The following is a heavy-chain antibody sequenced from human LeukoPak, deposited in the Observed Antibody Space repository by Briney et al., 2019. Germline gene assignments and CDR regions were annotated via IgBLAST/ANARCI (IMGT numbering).Heavy chain of an antibody. CDR3: ARGYCGGDCYPLDY. D-gene: IGHD2-21*02. Sequence: GGSLRLSCAASGFTFSRNNMHWVRQAPGKGLEWVAFIQYDGKNEYYADSVKGRFTISKDNSKNTLYLQMNSLRAEDTAVYYCARGYCGGDCYPLDYWGQGTLVTVSS. V-gene: IGHV3-30*02. J-gene: IGHJ4*02. CDR2: IQYDGKNE. CDR1: GFTFSRNN.